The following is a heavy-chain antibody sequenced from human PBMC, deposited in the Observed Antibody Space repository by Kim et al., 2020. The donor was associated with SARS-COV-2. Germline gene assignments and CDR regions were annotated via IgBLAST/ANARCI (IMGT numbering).Heavy chain of an antibody. Sequence: DSVKGRLPISRDNSKNPVYLQMNSLRAKDTAVYYCAKVEYYHSPYYYGMDVWGQGTTVTVSS. D-gene: IGHD1-26*01. J-gene: IGHJ6*02. CDR3: AKVEYYHSPYYYGMDV. V-gene: IGHV3-30*02.